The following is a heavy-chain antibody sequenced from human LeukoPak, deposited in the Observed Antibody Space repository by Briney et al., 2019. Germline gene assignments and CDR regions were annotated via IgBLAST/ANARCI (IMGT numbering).Heavy chain of an antibody. V-gene: IGHV3-7*02. Sequence: GGSLRLSCAASGFTFSRYWMSWVRQAPGKGLEWVANIKPDGSEKYYVDSVKGRFTISGDNAKNLLYLQMNSLRVEDTAVYYCVPAPWGQGTLVTVSS. CDR3: VPAP. CDR1: GFTFSRYW. CDR2: IKPDGSEK. J-gene: IGHJ5*02.